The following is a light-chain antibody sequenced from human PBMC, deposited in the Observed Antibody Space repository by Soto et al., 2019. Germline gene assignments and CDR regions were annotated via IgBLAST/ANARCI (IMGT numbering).Light chain of an antibody. J-gene: IGKJ1*01. CDR3: QQSYSTLWT. Sequence: IPMTQSPSSLSASVGDRVNITCRASQSINDYLNWYQQKPGTAPRLLIYAASNLQSGVPSRFSGSGAGTDFTLTINSLQPEDFATYYCQQSYSTLWTFGPGTRVEIK. V-gene: IGKV1-39*01. CDR2: AAS. CDR1: QSINDY.